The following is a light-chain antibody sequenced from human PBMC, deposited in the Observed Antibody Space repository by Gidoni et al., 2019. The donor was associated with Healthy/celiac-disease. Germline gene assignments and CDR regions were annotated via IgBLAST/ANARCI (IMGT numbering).Light chain of an antibody. J-gene: IGLJ2*01. Sequence: QSVLTQPPSVSAAPGPQVTISCSGSSSNIGNNYVSWYQQLPGTDPKLLIYDNNKRPSVIPDRFSGSKSGTSATLGITGLQTGDEADYYCGTWDSSLSAGVVFGGGTKLTVL. V-gene: IGLV1-51*01. CDR3: GTWDSSLSAGVV. CDR2: DNN. CDR1: SSNIGNNY.